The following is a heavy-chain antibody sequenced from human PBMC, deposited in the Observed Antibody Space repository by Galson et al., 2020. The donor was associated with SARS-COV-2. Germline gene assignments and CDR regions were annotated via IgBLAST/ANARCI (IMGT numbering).Heavy chain of an antibody. D-gene: IGHD3-22*01. V-gene: IGHV4-31*03. J-gene: IGHJ2*01. Sequence: ETSETLSLTCTVSGGSISSGGYYWSWIRQHPGKGLEWIGYIYYSGSTYYNPSLKSRVTISVDTSKNQFSLKLSSVTAADTAVYYCARGITMIVGRHFDLWGRGTRVTVSS. CDR1: GGSISSGGYY. CDR3: ARGITMIVGRHFDL. CDR2: IYYSGST.